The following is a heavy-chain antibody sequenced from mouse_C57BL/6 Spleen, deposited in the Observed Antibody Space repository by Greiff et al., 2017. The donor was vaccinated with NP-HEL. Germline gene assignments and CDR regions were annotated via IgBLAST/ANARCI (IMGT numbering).Heavy chain of an antibody. CDR3: AREGDLITTVVDAMDY. V-gene: IGHV1-82*01. CDR1: GYAFSSSW. J-gene: IGHJ4*01. Sequence: QVQLQQSGPELVKPGASVKISCKASGYAFSSSWMNWVKQRPGKGLEWIGRIYPGDGDTNYNGKFKGKATLTADKSSSTAYMQLSSLTSEDSAVYSCAREGDLITTVVDAMDYWGQGTSVTVSS. D-gene: IGHD1-1*01. CDR2: IYPGDGDT.